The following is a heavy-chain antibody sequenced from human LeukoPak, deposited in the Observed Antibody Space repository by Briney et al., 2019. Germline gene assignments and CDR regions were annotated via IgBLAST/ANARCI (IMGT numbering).Heavy chain of an antibody. D-gene: IGHD3-22*01. Sequence: PSETLSLTCTVYGGSFSDYYWSWIRQPPGKGLEWIGEINHSGSTNYSPSLKSRVIISVDTSNNQFSLKLSSVTAADTAVYYCARGGRSYYDSSGYYYSWGQGILVTVSS. V-gene: IGHV4-34*01. J-gene: IGHJ4*02. CDR1: GGSFSDYY. CDR2: INHSGST. CDR3: ARGGRSYYDSSGYYYS.